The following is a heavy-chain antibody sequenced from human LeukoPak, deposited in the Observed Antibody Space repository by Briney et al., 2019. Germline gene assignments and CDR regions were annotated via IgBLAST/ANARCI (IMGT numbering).Heavy chain of an antibody. Sequence: ASVKVSCKASGYTFTSHGISWVRQAPGQGLEWMGWTSAYNGNTNYAQKLQGRVTMTTDTSTSTAYMELRSLRSDDTAVYYCARGYYYDSSGYCDYWGQGTLVTVSS. CDR2: TSAYNGNT. CDR3: ARGYYYDSSGYCDY. CDR1: GYTFTSHG. D-gene: IGHD3-22*01. J-gene: IGHJ4*02. V-gene: IGHV1-18*01.